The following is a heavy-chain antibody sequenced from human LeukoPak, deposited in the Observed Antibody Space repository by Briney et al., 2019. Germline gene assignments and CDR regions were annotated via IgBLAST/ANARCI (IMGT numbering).Heavy chain of an antibody. J-gene: IGHJ4*02. CDR3: ARATTIFGVVTSYYFDY. D-gene: IGHD3-3*01. CDR2: IYSGGST. Sequence: PGGSLRLSCAASGFTVSSNYMSWVRQAPGKGLEWVSVIYSGGSTYYADSVKGRFTISRDNSKNTLYLQMNSLRAEDTAVYYCARATTIFGVVTSYYFDYWGQGTLVTVSS. V-gene: IGHV3-53*01. CDR1: GFTVSSNY.